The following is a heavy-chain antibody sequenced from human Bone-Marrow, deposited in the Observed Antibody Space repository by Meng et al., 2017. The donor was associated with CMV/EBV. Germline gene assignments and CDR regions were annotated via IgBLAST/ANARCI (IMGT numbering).Heavy chain of an antibody. J-gene: IGHJ5*02. V-gene: IGHV2-5*02. Sequence: QNTLKKTGPPLVKPTQTLTPTGTFSGFSLHTTGVGGGLIRQSPGKALECLALISWEDVKEYSPSLNTRLTITKDTSTNQVLLTMTNMDPVDTATYYCERGGFSYGLLWFDPWGQGALVTVSS. CDR1: GFSLHTTGVG. CDR2: ISWEDVK. D-gene: IGHD5-18*01. CDR3: ERGGFSYGLLWFDP.